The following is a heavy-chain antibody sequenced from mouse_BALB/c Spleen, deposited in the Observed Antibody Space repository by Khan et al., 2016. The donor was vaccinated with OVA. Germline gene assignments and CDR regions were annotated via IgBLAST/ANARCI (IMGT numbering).Heavy chain of an antibody. Sequence: EVKLLESGPGLVKPSQSLSLTCSVTGYSITSGYFWNWIRQFPGNKLEWMGYIRYDGNSNYNPSLNNRISITRDTSKNQFFLKLNSVTPEDTATYYCARGGSSGPAWFAYWGQGTLVTVSA. D-gene: IGHD3-1*01. CDR1: GYSITSGYF. CDR3: ARGGSSGPAWFAY. V-gene: IGHV3-6*02. J-gene: IGHJ3*01. CDR2: IRYDGNS.